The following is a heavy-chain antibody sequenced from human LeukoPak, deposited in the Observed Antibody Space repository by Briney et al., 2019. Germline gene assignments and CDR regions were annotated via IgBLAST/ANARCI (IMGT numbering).Heavy chain of an antibody. Sequence: SETLSLTCAVYGGTFSGYYWSWIRQPPGKGLEWIGEINHSGSTNYNPSLKSRVTMSVDTSKNQFSLKLRSVTAADTAVYYCAKLHDYGGNSGDFDYWGQGTLVTVSS. J-gene: IGHJ4*02. D-gene: IGHD4-23*01. CDR2: INHSGST. CDR1: GGTFSGYY. V-gene: IGHV4-34*08. CDR3: AKLHDYGGNSGDFDY.